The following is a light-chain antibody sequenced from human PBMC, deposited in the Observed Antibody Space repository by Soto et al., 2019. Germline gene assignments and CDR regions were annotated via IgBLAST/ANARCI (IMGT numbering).Light chain of an antibody. CDR3: QQYNDWPPKQYT. CDR1: QSVSSN. Sequence: EIVMTQSPATLSVFPGERATLSCRASQSVSSNLAWYQQKPGQAPRLLIYGASTRATGIPARFSGSGSGTEFTLTISSLQSEDFAVYYCQQYNDWPPKQYTFGRGTKLEIK. J-gene: IGKJ2*01. CDR2: GAS. V-gene: IGKV3-15*01.